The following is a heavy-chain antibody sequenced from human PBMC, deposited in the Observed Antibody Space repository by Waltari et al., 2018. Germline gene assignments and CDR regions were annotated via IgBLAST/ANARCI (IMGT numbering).Heavy chain of an antibody. D-gene: IGHD3-22*01. J-gene: IGHJ4*02. CDR3: ARRGSSGHDY. Sequence: QVQLQESGPGLVKPSETLSLTCAVSGYSISSGSYWGWIRQPPGKGLEWIGSIYHSGSTYYNPSLKSRVTISVDTSKNQFSLKLSSVTAADTAVYYCARRGSSGHDYWGQGTLVTVSS. CDR1: GYSISSGSY. CDR2: IYHSGST. V-gene: IGHV4-38-2*01.